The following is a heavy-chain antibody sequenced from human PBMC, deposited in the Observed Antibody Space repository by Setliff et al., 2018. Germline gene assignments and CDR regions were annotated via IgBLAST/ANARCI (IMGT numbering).Heavy chain of an antibody. CDR2: IYHSGST. CDR1: GYSISSGYY. J-gene: IGHJ4*02. D-gene: IGHD3-3*01. CDR3: ARHGLQFLEWLSAFDY. V-gene: IGHV4-38-2*01. Sequence: SETLSLTCAVSGYSISSGYYWGWIRQPPGKGLEWIGNIYHSGSTYYNPSLKSRVTITVDTSKNQFSLKLTSVTAADTAVYYCARHGLQFLEWLSAFDYWGQGTLVTVSS.